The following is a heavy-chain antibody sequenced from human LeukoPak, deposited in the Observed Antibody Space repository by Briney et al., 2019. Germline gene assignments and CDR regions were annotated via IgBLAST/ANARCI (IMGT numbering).Heavy chain of an antibody. D-gene: IGHD3-22*01. Sequence: PGGSLRLSCAASGFTFSSYWMHWVRQAPGKGLVWVSRINTDGSTTTYADSVKGRFTISRDNAKNTLYLQMNSLRAEDTAVYYCARSMIVVVNYMDVWGKGTTVTVSS. V-gene: IGHV3-74*01. CDR3: ARSMIVVVNYMDV. CDR1: GFTFSSYW. J-gene: IGHJ6*03. CDR2: INTDGSTT.